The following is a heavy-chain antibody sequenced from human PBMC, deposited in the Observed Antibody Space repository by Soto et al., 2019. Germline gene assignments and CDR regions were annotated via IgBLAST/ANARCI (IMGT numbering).Heavy chain of an antibody. Sequence: QAQLVQSGVEVKKPGASVKVSCKASGYTFTSYGINWVRQAPGQGLEWLGWISPYNDDTKYAQKLRGRVAMTTDTSSRTAYMALRSLSSDDTAVYFCARGGYYDSSGSRNYHYYGRDVWGQGTTVTVSS. D-gene: IGHD3-22*01. V-gene: IGHV1-18*01. CDR2: ISPYNDDT. CDR1: GYTFTSYG. J-gene: IGHJ6*02. CDR3: ARGGYYDSSGSRNYHYYGRDV.